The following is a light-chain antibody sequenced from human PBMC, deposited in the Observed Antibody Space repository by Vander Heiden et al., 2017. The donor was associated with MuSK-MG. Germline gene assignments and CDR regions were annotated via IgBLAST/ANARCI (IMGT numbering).Light chain of an antibody. CDR1: QSIGSS. V-gene: IGKV1-39*01. J-gene: IGKJ1*01. CDR2: ETA. Sequence: DIQMTQSPSSLSASVGDRVTMSCRASQSIGSSLKWFQQKPGKAPVLLIYETANLQSGVPSRFSGSRSGADFTLTIDSLQPEDFATYYCHQTYGSVRTFGQGTRVEVK. CDR3: HQTYGSVRT.